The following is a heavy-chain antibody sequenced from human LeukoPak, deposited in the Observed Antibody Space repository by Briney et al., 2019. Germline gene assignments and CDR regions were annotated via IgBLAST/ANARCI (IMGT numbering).Heavy chain of an antibody. V-gene: IGHV1-18*01. CDR1: GFTFSGYG. CDR3: ARGGGWNDDAGFHLYYFDY. Sequence: AASVNVSCKTSGFTFSGYGFNWVRQAPGQGLEWMGWISAHNGDTKYAQKFQDRVTMTTVASTTTAYMELRSMRSDDTAVYYCARGGGWNDDAGFHLYYFDYWGRGTLVTVSS. J-gene: IGHJ4*02. D-gene: IGHD4-23*01. CDR2: ISAHNGDT.